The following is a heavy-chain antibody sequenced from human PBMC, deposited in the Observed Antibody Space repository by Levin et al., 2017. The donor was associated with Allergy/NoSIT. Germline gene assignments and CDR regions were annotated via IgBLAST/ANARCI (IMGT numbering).Heavy chain of an antibody. CDR3: AKSAPELEAGSGYSLFDS. V-gene: IGHV3-30*18. CDR1: GFTLSPYG. D-gene: IGHD3-22*01. J-gene: IGHJ4*02. CDR2: ISYDGSNK. Sequence: PGGSLRLSCVASGFTLSPYGMHWVRQAPGKGLEWVALISYDGSNKYYADSVKGRFTISRDNSKNTLSLQMNSLRAEDTAVYYCAKSAPELEAGSGYSLFDSWGQGTLVTVSS.